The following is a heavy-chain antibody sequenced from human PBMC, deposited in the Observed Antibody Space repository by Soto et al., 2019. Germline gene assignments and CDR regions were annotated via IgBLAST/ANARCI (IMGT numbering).Heavy chain of an antibody. CDR3: ASFWGQLGYVFWSGSWAEYYYYYMAV. CDR1: GGTFSGYT. D-gene: IGHD3-3*01. J-gene: IGHJ6*03. V-gene: IGHV1-69*02. Sequence: SVKVSCKASGGTFSGYTIIWVRQAPGQGLEWMGRIIPILGIANYAQKFQGRVTITADKSTSTAYMELSSLRSEDTAVYYWASFWGQLGYVFWSGSWAEYYYYYMAVWGKGPTVTVSS. CDR2: IIPILGIA.